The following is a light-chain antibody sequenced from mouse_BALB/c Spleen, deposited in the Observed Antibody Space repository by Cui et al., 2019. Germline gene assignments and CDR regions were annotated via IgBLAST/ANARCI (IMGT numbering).Light chain of an antibody. CDR3: HQWSSYPWT. CDR1: PSVSY. V-gene: IGKV4-80*01. CDR2: STS. Sequence: QLVPTQSPAIMSASLGEEITLTCRSCPSVSYMHWYQQNSGTSPKLLIYSTSNLASGVPPRFSGSGSGTFYSLTVSSVEAEDAADYYCHQWSSYPWTFGGGTKLEIK. J-gene: IGKJ1*01.